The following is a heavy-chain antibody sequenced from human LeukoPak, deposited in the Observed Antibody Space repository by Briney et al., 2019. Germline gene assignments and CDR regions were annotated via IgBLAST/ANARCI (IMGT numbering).Heavy chain of an antibody. J-gene: IGHJ4*02. CDR3: ARGRPRVDYFDY. CDR2: INHSGST. Sequence: SETLSLTCAVYGGSFSGYYWSWIRQPPGKGLEWIGEINHSGSTNYNPSLKSRVTTSVDTSKNQFSLKLSSVTAADTAVYYCARGRPRVDYFDYWGQGTLVTVSS. D-gene: IGHD3-3*01. CDR1: GGSFSGYY. V-gene: IGHV4-34*01.